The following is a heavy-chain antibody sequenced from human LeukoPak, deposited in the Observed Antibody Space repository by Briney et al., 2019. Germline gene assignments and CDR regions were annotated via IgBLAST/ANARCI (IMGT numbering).Heavy chain of an antibody. V-gene: IGHV3-9*01. Sequence: GGSLRLSCAASGFSFDDYAMYWVRQAPGKGLEWVSGITWNTGQIEYADSVRGRFTISRDNAKKSLYLQMSSLRSEDTALYFCAKDSTPHSHYYDSSGYGYWGQGTLVTVSS. J-gene: IGHJ4*02. CDR2: ITWNTGQI. D-gene: IGHD3-22*01. CDR1: GFSFDDYA. CDR3: AKDSTPHSHYYDSSGYGY.